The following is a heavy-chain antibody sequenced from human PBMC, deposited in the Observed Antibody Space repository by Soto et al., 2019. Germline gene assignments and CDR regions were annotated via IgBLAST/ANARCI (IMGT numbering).Heavy chain of an antibody. Sequence: GGSLRLSCAASGFTFSSYSMNWVRQAPGKGLEWVSSISSSSSYIYYADSVKGRFTISRDNAKNSLYLQMNSLRAEDTAVYYCASVEWLRSGYYYDYMDVWGKGTTVTVSS. D-gene: IGHD5-12*01. CDR1: GFTFSSYS. V-gene: IGHV3-21*01. J-gene: IGHJ6*03. CDR2: ISSSSSYI. CDR3: ASVEWLRSGYYYDYMDV.